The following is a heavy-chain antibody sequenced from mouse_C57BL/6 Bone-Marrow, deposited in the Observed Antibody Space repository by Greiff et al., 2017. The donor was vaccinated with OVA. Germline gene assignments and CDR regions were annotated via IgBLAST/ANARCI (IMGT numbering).Heavy chain of an antibody. CDR2: IYPGDGDT. CDR1: GYAFSSSW. J-gene: IGHJ4*01. CDR3: AREETGRGYYALDY. D-gene: IGHD4-1*01. V-gene: IGHV1-82*01. Sequence: VQLQQSGPELVKPGASVKISCKASGYAFSSSWMNWVKQRPGKGLEWIGRIYPGDGDTNYNGKFKGKATLTADKSSSTAYMQLSSLTSEDSSVYFCAREETGRGYYALDYWGQGTSVTVSS.